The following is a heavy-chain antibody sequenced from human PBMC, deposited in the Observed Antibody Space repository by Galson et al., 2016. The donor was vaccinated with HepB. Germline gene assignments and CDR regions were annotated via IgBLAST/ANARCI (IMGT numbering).Heavy chain of an antibody. J-gene: IGHJ6*02. V-gene: IGHV5-51*01. CDR1: GYNFADYW. CDR2: LYPDDSQT. Sequence: QSGAEVKRPGESLKISCQGSGYNFADYWIGWVRQMPGKGLERMGILYPDDSQTTYSPSFQGQDTFSADRSTNTAYLQWSRLQASDTAMYFCARRREGYYGMDVWGQGTTVIVSS. CDR3: ARRREGYYGMDV. D-gene: IGHD5-24*01.